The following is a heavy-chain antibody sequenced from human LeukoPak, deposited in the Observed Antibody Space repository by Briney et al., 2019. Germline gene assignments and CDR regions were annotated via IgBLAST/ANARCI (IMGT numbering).Heavy chain of an antibody. CDR1: GFTVSSNY. J-gene: IGHJ4*02. Sequence: GGSLRLSCAASGFTVSSNYMSWVRQAPGNGLEWVSVIYSGGSTYYADSVKGRSTISRDNSKNTLYLQMNSLRAEDTAVYYCARVGLRWENYFDYWGQGTLVTVSS. CDR3: ARVGLRWENYFDY. D-gene: IGHD4-23*01. CDR2: IYSGGST. V-gene: IGHV3-66*01.